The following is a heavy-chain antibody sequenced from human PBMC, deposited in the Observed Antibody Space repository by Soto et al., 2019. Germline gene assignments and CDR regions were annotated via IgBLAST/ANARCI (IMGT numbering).Heavy chain of an antibody. CDR3: GRYDILTGYYNFDY. CDR2: IYYSGST. J-gene: IGHJ4*02. CDR1: GGSISSGGYY. D-gene: IGHD3-9*01. Sequence: SETLSLTCTVSGGSISSGGYYWRWIRQHPGKGLEWIGYIYYSGSTYYNPSLKSRVTISVDTSKNQFSLKLSSVAAADTAVYYCGRYDILTGYYNFDYWGQVTLVTVSS. V-gene: IGHV4-31*03.